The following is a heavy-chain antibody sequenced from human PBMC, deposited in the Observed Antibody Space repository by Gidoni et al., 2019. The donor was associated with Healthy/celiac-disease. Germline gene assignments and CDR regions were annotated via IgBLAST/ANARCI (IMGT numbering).Heavy chain of an antibody. D-gene: IGHD6-13*01. J-gene: IGHJ5*02. V-gene: IGHV4-34*01. CDR2: INHRGST. Sequence: QVQLQQWGAGLLKPSETLSLTCAVYGGSFSGYYWSWIRQPPGKGLEWIGEINHRGSTNYNPSLKSRVTISVDTSKNQFSLKLSSVTAADTAVYYCARRGVAAAGRGWFDPWGQGTLVTVSS. CDR1: GGSFSGYY. CDR3: ARRGVAAAGRGWFDP.